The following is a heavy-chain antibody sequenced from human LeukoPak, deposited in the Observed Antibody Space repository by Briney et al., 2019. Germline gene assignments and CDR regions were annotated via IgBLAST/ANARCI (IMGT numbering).Heavy chain of an antibody. Sequence: PGGSLRLSCAASGFTFSSYWMSWVRQAPGKGLEWVANIKQDGSEKYYVDSVKGRFTISRDNAKNSLYLQMNSLRAEDTAVYYCAGDSSHYGAAGYDYWGQGTLVTVSS. V-gene: IGHV3-7*01. CDR2: IKQDGSEK. CDR3: AGDSSHYGAAGYDY. J-gene: IGHJ4*02. CDR1: GFTFSSYW. D-gene: IGHD6-13*01.